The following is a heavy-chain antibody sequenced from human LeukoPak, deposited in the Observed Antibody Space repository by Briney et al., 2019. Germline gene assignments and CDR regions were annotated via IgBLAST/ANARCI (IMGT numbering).Heavy chain of an antibody. CDR3: ARDHSRSGWYGARGFAFDI. Sequence: GASVKVSCKGSGYHFAGPSMNWVRQAPGQGLEWMGWISAYNGNTNYAQKLQGRVTMTTDTSTSTAYMEPRSLRSDDTAVYYCARDHSRSGWYGARGFAFDIWGQGTMVTVSS. J-gene: IGHJ3*02. V-gene: IGHV1-18*01. CDR2: ISAYNGNT. D-gene: IGHD6-19*01. CDR1: GYHFAGPS.